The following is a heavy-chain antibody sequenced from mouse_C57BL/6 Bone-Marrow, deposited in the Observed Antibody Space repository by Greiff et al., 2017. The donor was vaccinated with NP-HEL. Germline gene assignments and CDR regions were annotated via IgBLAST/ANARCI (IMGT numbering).Heavy chain of an antibody. J-gene: IGHJ2*01. CDR1: GYTFTSYW. D-gene: IGHD4-1*02. V-gene: IGHV1-69*01. CDR2: LDPSDSYT. CDR3: QLGWDYFDY. Sequence: QVQLQQPGAELVMPGASVKLSCKASGYTFTSYWMHWVKQRPGQGLEWIGELDPSDSYTNYNQKFKGKSTLTVDKSSSTAYMQLSSLTSEDSAVYYCQLGWDYFDYWGQGTTLTVSS.